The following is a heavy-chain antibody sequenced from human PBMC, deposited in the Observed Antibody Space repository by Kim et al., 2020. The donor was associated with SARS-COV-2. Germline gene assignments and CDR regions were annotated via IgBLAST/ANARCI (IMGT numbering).Heavy chain of an antibody. V-gene: IGHV3-74*01. Sequence: GGSLRLSCAASGFTFSSHWMHWVRQAPGKGLVWVSRINSDGTTTSYGDSVKGRFTISRDNDKNTLYLQMNSLRAEDKAVYYCVRRQFTSGWYYFDYWGQG. CDR2: INSDGTTT. D-gene: IGHD6-19*01. CDR1: GFTFSSHW. J-gene: IGHJ4*02. CDR3: VRRQFTSGWYYFDY.